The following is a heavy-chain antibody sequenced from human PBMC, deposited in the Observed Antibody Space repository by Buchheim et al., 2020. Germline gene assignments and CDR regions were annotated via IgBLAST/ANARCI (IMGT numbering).Heavy chain of an antibody. J-gene: IGHJ5*02. Sequence: QVQLVQSGAEVKKPGASVKVSCKASGYTFTSYYMHWVRQAPGQGLEWMGIINPSGGSTSYAQKFQGRVTMTRETSTSTGSMELSSLRSEDTAVYYCARDSCSGGSCQVYNWFDPWGQGTL. CDR2: INPSGGST. D-gene: IGHD2-15*01. CDR1: GYTFTSYY. V-gene: IGHV1-46*01. CDR3: ARDSCSGGSCQVYNWFDP.